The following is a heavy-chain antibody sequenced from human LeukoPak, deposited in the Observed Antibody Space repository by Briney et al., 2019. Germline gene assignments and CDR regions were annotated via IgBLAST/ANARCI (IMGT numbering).Heavy chain of an antibody. CDR2: ISGSGGST. Sequence: QPGGSLRLSCAASGFTFSSYAMSWVRQAPGKGLEWVSAISGSGGSTYYADSVKGRFTISRDNSKNTLYLQMNSLRAEDTAVYYCAKDYSSIAAAGMEEAFGYWGQGTMVTVSS. CDR1: GFTFSSYA. J-gene: IGHJ4*02. CDR3: AKDYSSIAAAGMEEAFGY. V-gene: IGHV3-23*01. D-gene: IGHD6-13*01.